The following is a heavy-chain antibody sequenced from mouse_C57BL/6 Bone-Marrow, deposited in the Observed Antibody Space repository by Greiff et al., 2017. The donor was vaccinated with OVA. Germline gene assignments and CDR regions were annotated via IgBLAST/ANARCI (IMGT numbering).Heavy chain of an antibody. CDR3: ARDDGYYVRFAY. J-gene: IGHJ3*01. D-gene: IGHD2-3*01. Sequence: QVQLQQPGAELVMPGASVKLSCKASGYTFTSYWMHWVKQRPGQGLEWIGEIDPSDSYTNYNQKFKGKSTLTVDKSSSTAYMQLSSLTSEDSAVYYCARDDGYYVRFAYWGQGTLVTVSA. V-gene: IGHV1-69*01. CDR2: IDPSDSYT. CDR1: GYTFTSYW.